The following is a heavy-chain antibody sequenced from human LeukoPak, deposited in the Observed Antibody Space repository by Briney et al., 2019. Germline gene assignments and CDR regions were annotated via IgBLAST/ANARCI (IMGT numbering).Heavy chain of an antibody. V-gene: IGHV3-23*01. CDR2: IGGSGSST. D-gene: IGHD1-26*01. J-gene: IGHJ4*02. CDR1: GFTFSSYA. CDR3: AKIAAAGYSRSYNYFDY. Sequence: GGSLRLSCAASGFTFSSYAMSWVRQAPGKGLEWVSTIGGSGSSTYYADSVKGRFTISRDNSKNTLYLQTSSLRAEDTAAYYCAKIAAAGYSRSYNYFDYWGQGILVTVSS.